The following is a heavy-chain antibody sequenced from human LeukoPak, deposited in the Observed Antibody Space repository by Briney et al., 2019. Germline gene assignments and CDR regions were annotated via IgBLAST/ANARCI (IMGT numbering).Heavy chain of an antibody. CDR1: GFTFSNYA. J-gene: IGHJ1*01. CDR2: ISERGDTT. CDR3: VRRFLTGAG. D-gene: IGHD3-9*01. V-gene: IGHV3-23*01. Sequence: GGSLRLSCAASGFTFSNYAMNWVRQAPGKGLEWVSSISERGDTTDYADSVKGRSTISRDNSKYTLYLQMNSLRAEDTAVYYCVRRFLTGAGWGQGTLVTVSS.